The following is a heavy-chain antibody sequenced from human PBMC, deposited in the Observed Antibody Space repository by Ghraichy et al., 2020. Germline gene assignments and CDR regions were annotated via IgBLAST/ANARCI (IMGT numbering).Heavy chain of an antibody. Sequence: GESLNISCAASGFTFSGYAMSWVRQAPGKGLEWVSTITWNSASTRYADSVKGRSTISRDNYKNAVYLQVTSLREDDTAVYFCAKTGDSGWFYDYWGRGTLVTVSS. J-gene: IGHJ4*02. V-gene: IGHV3-23*01. CDR1: GFTFSGYA. D-gene: IGHD6-19*01. CDR2: ITWNSAST. CDR3: AKTGDSGWFYDY.